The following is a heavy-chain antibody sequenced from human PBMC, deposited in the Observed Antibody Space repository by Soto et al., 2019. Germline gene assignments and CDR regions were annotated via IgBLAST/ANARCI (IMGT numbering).Heavy chain of an antibody. CDR1: GGSFSGYY. D-gene: IGHD2-15*01. V-gene: IGHV4-34*01. J-gene: IGHJ4*02. CDR3: ARGLYGHLYID. CDR2: INHSGST. Sequence: SETLSLTCAVYGGSFSGYYWSWIRQPPGKGLEWIGEINHSGSTNCNPSLKSRVTISVDTSKNQFSLKLSSVTAADTAVYYCARGLYGHLYIDWGQGTLVTVSS.